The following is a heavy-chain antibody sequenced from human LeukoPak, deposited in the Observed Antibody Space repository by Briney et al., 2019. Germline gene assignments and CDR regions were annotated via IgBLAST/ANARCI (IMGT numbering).Heavy chain of an antibody. CDR1: GFTFTTYA. V-gene: IGHV3-23*01. CDR3: AKAIAGTE. J-gene: IGHJ4*02. Sequence: GGSLRLSLAPSGFTFTTYAIGWVRPAPGKGLEWVSAISGSGGSTYYADSVKGRFTISRDNSKNTLYLQMNSLRAEDTAVYYCAKAIAGTEWGQGTLVTVSS. CDR2: ISGSGGST. D-gene: IGHD6-13*01.